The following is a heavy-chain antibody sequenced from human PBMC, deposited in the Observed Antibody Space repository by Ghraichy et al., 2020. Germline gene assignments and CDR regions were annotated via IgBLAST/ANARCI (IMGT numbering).Heavy chain of an antibody. V-gene: IGHV4-34*01. J-gene: IGHJ4*02. D-gene: IGHD6-13*01. CDR2: INHSGST. CDR3: ARGPLRLAAAGINY. CDR1: GGSFSGYY. Sequence: SQTLSLTCAVYGGSFSGYYWSWIRQPPGKGLEWIGEINHSGSTNYNPSLKSRVTISVDTSKNQFSLKLSSVTAADTAVYYCARGPLRLAAAGINYWGQGTLVTVSS.